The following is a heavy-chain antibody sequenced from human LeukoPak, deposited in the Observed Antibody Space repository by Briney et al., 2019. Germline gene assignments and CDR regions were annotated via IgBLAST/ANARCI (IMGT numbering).Heavy chain of an antibody. D-gene: IGHD6-6*01. Sequence: GGSLRLSCAASGFTFDDYAMHWVRQAPGKGLEWVSGISWNSGSIGYADSVKGRFTISRDNAKNSLYLQMNSLRAEDTALYYCARVGPVIAARVVDVWGKGTTVTVSS. CDR1: GFTFDDYA. CDR2: ISWNSGSI. CDR3: ARVGPVIAARVVDV. J-gene: IGHJ6*04. V-gene: IGHV3-9*01.